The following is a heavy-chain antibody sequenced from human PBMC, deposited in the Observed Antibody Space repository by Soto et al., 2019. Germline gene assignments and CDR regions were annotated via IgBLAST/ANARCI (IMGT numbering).Heavy chain of an antibody. Sequence: HPGGSLRLSCAASGFTFSSYAMSWVRQAPGKGLEWVSAFSGTGGSTYYADSVKGRFTISRDNSKNTLYLQMNSLRAEDTAVYYCAKDTQTRYSGSYYRGPYYFDYWGQGTLVTVSS. CDR3: AKDTQTRYSGSYYRGPYYFDY. CDR1: GFTFSSYA. CDR2: FSGTGGST. D-gene: IGHD1-26*01. V-gene: IGHV3-23*01. J-gene: IGHJ4*02.